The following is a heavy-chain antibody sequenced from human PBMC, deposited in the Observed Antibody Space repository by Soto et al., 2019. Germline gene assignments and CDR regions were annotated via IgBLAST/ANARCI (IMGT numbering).Heavy chain of an antibody. J-gene: IGHJ6*02. V-gene: IGHV1-18*01. CDR1: GYTFTSYG. CDR3: ARCQSTSCYRRGWYYYDGMDV. CDR2: ISAYNGNT. Sequence: QVQLVQSGAEVKKPGASVQVSCKASGYTFTSYGISWVRQAPGQGLEWMGWISAYNGNTNYAQRLQGRVTMTTDTSTSTAYMELRSLRSDDTAVYYCARCQSTSCYRRGWYYYDGMDVWGQGTTVTVSS. D-gene: IGHD2-2*02.